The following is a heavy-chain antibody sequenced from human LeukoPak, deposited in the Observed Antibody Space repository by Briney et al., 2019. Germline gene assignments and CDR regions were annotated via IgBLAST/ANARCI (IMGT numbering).Heavy chain of an antibody. CDR3: AKNKWFGESSYFDY. CDR2: ISGSGGST. V-gene: IGHV3-23*01. D-gene: IGHD3-10*01. J-gene: IGHJ4*02. Sequence: PGGSLRLSCAASGFTFSSYAMSWVRQAPGKGLEWVSAISGSGGSTYYADSVKSRFAISRDNSKNTLYLQMTSLRAEDTAVYYCAKNKWFGESSYFDYWGQGTLVTVSS. CDR1: GFTFSSYA.